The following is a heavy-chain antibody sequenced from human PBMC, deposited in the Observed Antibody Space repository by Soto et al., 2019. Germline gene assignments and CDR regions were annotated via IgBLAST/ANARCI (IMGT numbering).Heavy chain of an antibody. CDR1: GFTFSTAW. CDR2: IKTTSDGGTI. V-gene: IGHV3-15*01. Sequence: EVQLVASGGGLVKPGESLRLSCAASGFTFSTAWMTWVRQAPGRGLEWVARIKTTSDGGTIHYAAPVKGRFTISRDDSTDTLFLQMNSLKIEDTALYYCIRDPYGSTWGQGTLVTVSS. J-gene: IGHJ5*02. D-gene: IGHD3-10*01. CDR3: IRDPYGST.